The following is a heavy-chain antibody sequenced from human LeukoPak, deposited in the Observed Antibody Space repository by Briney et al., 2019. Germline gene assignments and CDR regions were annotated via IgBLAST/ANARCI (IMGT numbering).Heavy chain of an antibody. CDR3: ARCIAATGTVDY. Sequence: SGPALVKPTQTLTLTCTFSGFSLSTNGMSVTWVRQPPGKALEWLARIDWDDDKYYGASLKTRLTISKDTSKNQVVLTMTNMDPVDTATYYCARCIAATGTVDYWGQGALVTVSS. CDR2: IDWDDDK. D-gene: IGHD6-13*01. J-gene: IGHJ4*02. CDR1: GFSLSTNGMS. V-gene: IGHV2-70*11.